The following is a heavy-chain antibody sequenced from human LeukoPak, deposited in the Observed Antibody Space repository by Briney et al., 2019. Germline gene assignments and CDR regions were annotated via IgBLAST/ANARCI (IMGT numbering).Heavy chain of an antibody. Sequence: SQTLSLTCTVSGGSISSGGYYWSWIRQHPGKGLEWIGYIYYSGSTYYNPSLKSRVTISVDASKNQFSLKLSSVTAADTAVYYCARLSGYSSGHYYSDYWGQGTLVTVSS. CDR2: IYYSGST. V-gene: IGHV4-31*03. CDR3: ARLSGYSSGHYYSDY. D-gene: IGHD3-22*01. J-gene: IGHJ4*02. CDR1: GGSISSGGYY.